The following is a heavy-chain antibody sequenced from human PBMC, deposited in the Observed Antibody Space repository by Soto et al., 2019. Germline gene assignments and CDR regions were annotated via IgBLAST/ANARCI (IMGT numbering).Heavy chain of an antibody. CDR2: MNPNSVNT. CDR3: AREMKGYCSSTSCYTIDAFEI. J-gene: IGHJ3*02. CDR1: GYTFTSYD. Sequence: ASVRVSCRASGYTFTSYDINLVRQATGQGLEWIGWMNPNSVNTGYAQKFRCRVTVTRNTSITTAYIELSSLRSEDTAVYYCAREMKGYCSSTSCYTIDAFEIWGQGTMVTVSS. V-gene: IGHV1-8*01. D-gene: IGHD2-2*02.